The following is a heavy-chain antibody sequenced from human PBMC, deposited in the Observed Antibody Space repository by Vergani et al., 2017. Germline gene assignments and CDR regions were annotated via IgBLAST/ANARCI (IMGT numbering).Heavy chain of an antibody. J-gene: IGHJ6*03. V-gene: IGHV1-69*01. CDR1: GGTLSSYA. Sequence: QVQLVQSGAEVKKPGSSVKVSCKASGGTLSSYAISWVRQAPGQGLEWMGGIIPIFGTANYAQKFQGRVTITADESTSTAYMELSSLRSEDTGVYYCARGVCSSTSCLYYYYMDVWGKGTTVTVSS. D-gene: IGHD2-2*01. CDR2: IIPIFGTA. CDR3: ARGVCSSTSCLYYYYMDV.